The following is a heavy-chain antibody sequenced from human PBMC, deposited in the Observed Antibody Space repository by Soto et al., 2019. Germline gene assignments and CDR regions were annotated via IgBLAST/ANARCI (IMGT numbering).Heavy chain of an antibody. D-gene: IGHD3-10*01. Sequence: GGSLRLSCAASGFTFSSYWMSWVRQAPGKGLEWVANIKQDGSEKYYVDSVKGRFTISRDNAKNSLYLQMNSLRAEDTAVYYCVRDAKYGSGSYHYYYYMDVWGKGTTVTVSS. J-gene: IGHJ6*03. CDR3: VRDAKYGSGSYHYYYYMDV. CDR1: GFTFSSYW. V-gene: IGHV3-7*01. CDR2: IKQDGSEK.